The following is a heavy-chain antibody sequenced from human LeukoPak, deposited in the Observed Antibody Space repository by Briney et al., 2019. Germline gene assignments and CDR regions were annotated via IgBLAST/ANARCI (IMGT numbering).Heavy chain of an antibody. CDR2: VYTTGTT. CDR3: VSAKFLVRGVSWFDP. Sequence: SETLSLTCTVSGGSISNYYWTWIRQPAGKGLEWIGRVYTTGTTNYNPSLKSRVTISVDTSKNQFSLKLTSVTAADTAVYYCVSAKFLVRGVSWFDPWGQGTLVTVSS. J-gene: IGHJ5*02. V-gene: IGHV4-4*07. D-gene: IGHD3-10*01. CDR1: GGSISNYY.